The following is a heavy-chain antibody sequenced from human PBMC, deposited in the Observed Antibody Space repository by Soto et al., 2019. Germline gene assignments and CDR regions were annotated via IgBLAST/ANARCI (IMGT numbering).Heavy chain of an antibody. CDR1: GGSISSYY. CDR2: IYYSGST. D-gene: IGHD1-1*01. V-gene: IGHV4-59*08. J-gene: IGHJ3*02. Sequence: SETLSLTCTVSGGSISSYYWSWIRQPPGKGLEWIGYIYYSGSTNYNPSLKSRVTISVDTSKNQFSLKLSSVTAADTAVYYCARPRTRGHDAFDIWGQGTMVTVSS. CDR3: ARPRTRGHDAFDI.